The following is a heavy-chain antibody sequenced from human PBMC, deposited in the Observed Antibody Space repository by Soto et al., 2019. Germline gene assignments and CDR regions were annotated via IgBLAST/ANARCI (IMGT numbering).Heavy chain of an antibody. D-gene: IGHD3-10*01. Sequence: EVHLLESGGGLVQPGGSLRLSCVASGFTFSSYSMSWVRQAPGKGLEWVSGFRAGGDDGTTYYADSVRGRFTISRDNSNNTLCLQMNSLRAEDTAIYYCAKKVNSGSGSQYFDYFGQGTLVTVSS. J-gene: IGHJ4*02. CDR2: FRAGGDDGTT. V-gene: IGHV3-23*01. CDR1: GFTFSSYS. CDR3: AKKVNSGSGSQYFDY.